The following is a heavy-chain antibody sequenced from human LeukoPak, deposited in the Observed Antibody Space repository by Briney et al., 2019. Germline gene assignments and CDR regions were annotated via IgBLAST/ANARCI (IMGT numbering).Heavy chain of an antibody. Sequence: SVKVSCKASGGTFSSYAISWVRQAPGQGLEWRGRIIPILGIANYAQKFQGRVTITADKSTSTAYMELSSLRSEDTAVYYCARERLDCSSTSCYGGYYGMDVWGQGPTVTVSS. V-gene: IGHV1-69*04. D-gene: IGHD2-2*01. CDR3: ARERLDCSSTSCYGGYYGMDV. CDR2: IIPILGIA. CDR1: GGTFSSYA. J-gene: IGHJ6*02.